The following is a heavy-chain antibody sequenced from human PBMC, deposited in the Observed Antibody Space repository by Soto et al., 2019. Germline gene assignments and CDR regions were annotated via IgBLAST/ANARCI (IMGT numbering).Heavy chain of an antibody. Sequence: PSETLSLTCSVSGGYISSNSYSWGWIRQPPGKGLEWIGTLYSSRDTYYNPSLKSRVTISVDTSKNHFSLKLTSVTAADTAVYYCARPGGSGWFYFDSWGQGSQVTVSS. CDR2: LYSSRDT. CDR3: ARPGGSGWFYFDS. CDR1: GGYISSNSYS. J-gene: IGHJ4*02. D-gene: IGHD6-13*01. V-gene: IGHV4-39*02.